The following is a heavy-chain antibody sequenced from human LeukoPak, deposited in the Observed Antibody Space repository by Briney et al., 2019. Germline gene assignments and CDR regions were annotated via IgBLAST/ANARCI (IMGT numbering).Heavy chain of an antibody. Sequence: ASVKVSCKVSGYTFTDYYMHWVQQAPGKGLEWMGLVDPEDGETIYAEKFQGRVTITADTSTDTAYMELSSLRSEDTAVYYCATFGSPTYYYDSSGPYWDQGTLVTVSS. V-gene: IGHV1-69-2*01. CDR3: ATFGSPTYYYDSSGPY. CDR1: GYTFTDYY. J-gene: IGHJ4*02. D-gene: IGHD3-22*01. CDR2: VDPEDGET.